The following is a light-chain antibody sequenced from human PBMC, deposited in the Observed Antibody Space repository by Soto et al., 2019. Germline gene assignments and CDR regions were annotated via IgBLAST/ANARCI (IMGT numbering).Light chain of an antibody. CDR3: QQCYSTPA. J-gene: IGKJ2*01. V-gene: IGKV1-39*01. CDR1: QAIDNY. Sequence: DIQMTQSPSSLSASVGDRVTITCRASQAIDNYLNWYQQKPGKAPRLLIYAASTLQSGVPSRFSGTGSGTAVTLTINSLQPEDFGTYYCQQCYSTPAFGQGTTLEI. CDR2: AAS.